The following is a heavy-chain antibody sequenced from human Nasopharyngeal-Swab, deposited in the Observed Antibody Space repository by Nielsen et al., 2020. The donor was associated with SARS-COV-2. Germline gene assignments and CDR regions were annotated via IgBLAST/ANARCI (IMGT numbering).Heavy chain of an antibody. V-gene: IGHV1-69*10. Sequence: SVKVSCKPSGDTFTNSAISWVRQAPGQGLEWMGGIVPALGLPNYAQKFRGRVTISADRSTTTSYLELSSLRSEETAIYYCAREGEYGAYDAPDYWGQGTLVTVSS. CDR2: IVPALGLP. J-gene: IGHJ4*02. CDR3: AREGEYGAYDAPDY. D-gene: IGHD5-12*01. CDR1: GDTFTNSA.